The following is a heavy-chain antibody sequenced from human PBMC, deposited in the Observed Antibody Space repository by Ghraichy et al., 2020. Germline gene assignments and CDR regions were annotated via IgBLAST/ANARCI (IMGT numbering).Heavy chain of an antibody. V-gene: IGHV3-30*18. CDR3: AKEGTSSIAADY. J-gene: IGHJ4*02. CDR1: GFTFSDYG. CDR2: MSYDGAHK. Sequence: GESLRLSCAASGFTFSDYGMHWVRQAPGKGLEWLTFMSYDGAHKYYTDSVRGRFTISRDNSKNTLYLQMSSLRPEDTAVYSCAKEGTSSIAADYWGQGTLVTVSS. D-gene: IGHD6-6*01.